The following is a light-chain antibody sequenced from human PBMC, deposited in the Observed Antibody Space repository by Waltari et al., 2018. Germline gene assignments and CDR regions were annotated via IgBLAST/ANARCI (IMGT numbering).Light chain of an antibody. CDR3: SSYAGSKTI. Sequence: QSALTHPPSASGSPGQSVTLPCTGTASDVGGYNYVSGYQHPPGKAPKLLIFEVNKRPSGVPDRFSGSRSGNTASLTVSGLQAKEEADYYCSSYAGSKTIFGGGTKLTVL. CDR2: EVN. CDR1: ASDVGGYNY. V-gene: IGLV2-8*01. J-gene: IGLJ2*01.